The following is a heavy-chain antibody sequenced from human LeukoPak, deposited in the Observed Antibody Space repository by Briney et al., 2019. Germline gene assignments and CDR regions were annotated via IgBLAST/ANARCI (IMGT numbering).Heavy chain of an antibody. J-gene: IGHJ3*02. CDR1: GGTFSSYA. D-gene: IGHD5-24*01. V-gene: IGHV1-69*05. CDR3: ARARDGYNYYDAFDI. CDR2: IIPIFGTA. Sequence: SVKVSCKASGGTFSSYAISWVRQAPGQGLEWMGGIIPIFGTANYAQKFQGRVTITTDESTSTAYMELSSLRSEDTAVYHCARARDGYNYYDAFDIWGQGTMVTVSS.